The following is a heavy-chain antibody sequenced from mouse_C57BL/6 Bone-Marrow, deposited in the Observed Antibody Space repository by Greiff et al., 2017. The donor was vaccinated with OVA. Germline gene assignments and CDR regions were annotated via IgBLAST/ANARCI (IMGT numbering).Heavy chain of an antibody. D-gene: IGHD2-2*01. J-gene: IGHJ2*01. CDR3: ARRGMVTTDY. V-gene: IGHV1-69*01. CDR1: GYTFTSYW. Sequence: QVHVKQPGAELVMPGASVKLSCKASGYTFTSYWMPWVEQRAGQGLEWIGEIDPSDSYTNYNQKFKGKSTLTVDKSSSTAYMQLSSLTSEDSAVYYCARRGMVTTDYWGQGTTLTVSS. CDR2: IDPSDSYT.